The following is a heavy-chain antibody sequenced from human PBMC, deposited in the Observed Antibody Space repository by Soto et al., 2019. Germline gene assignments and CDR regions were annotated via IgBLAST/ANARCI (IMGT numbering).Heavy chain of an antibody. CDR3: ARADVLRNFDWPQRFDY. V-gene: IGHV1-69*13. J-gene: IGHJ4*02. CDR1: GGTFSSYA. D-gene: IGHD3-9*01. CDR2: IIPIFGTA. Sequence: ASVKVSCKASGGTFSSYAISWVRQAPGQGLEWMGGIIPIFGTANYAQKFQGRVTITADESTSTAYMELSSLRSEDTAVYYCARADVLRNFDWPQRFDYWGQGTLVTVSS.